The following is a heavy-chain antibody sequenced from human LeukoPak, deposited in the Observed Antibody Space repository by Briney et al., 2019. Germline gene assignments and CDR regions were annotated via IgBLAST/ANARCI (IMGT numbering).Heavy chain of an antibody. CDR2: IYYSGST. Sequence: SETLSLTCTVSGGSISSTTYYWDWIRQPPGKGLEWIGTIYYSGSTYYNPSLKSRVTISVDTSKNHFSLKLSSVTAADTAVYYCAKEREGPYGYLDYWGQGTLVTVSS. V-gene: IGHV4-39*02. D-gene: IGHD4-17*01. CDR1: GGSISSTTYY. J-gene: IGHJ4*02. CDR3: AKEREGPYGYLDY.